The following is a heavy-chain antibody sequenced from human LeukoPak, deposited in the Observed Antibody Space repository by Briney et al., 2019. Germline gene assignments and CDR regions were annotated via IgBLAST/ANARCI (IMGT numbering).Heavy chain of an antibody. CDR3: ARDSGRFDVFDI. J-gene: IGHJ3*02. CDR2: IYSDGRT. Sequence: PGGPLRLSCAASGFTVSTNYMSWVRQAPGKGLEWVSVIYSDGRTYYADSVKGRFTISRDNSKNTLYLQMNSLRAEDTAVYYCARDSGRFDVFDIWGQGTMVTVSS. D-gene: IGHD3-10*01. V-gene: IGHV3-53*01. CDR1: GFTVSTNY.